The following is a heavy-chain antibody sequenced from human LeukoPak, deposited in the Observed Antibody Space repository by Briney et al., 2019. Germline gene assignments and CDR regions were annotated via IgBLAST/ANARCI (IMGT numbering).Heavy chain of an antibody. Sequence: GGSLRLSCAASGFTFTTYAMSWVRQAPGKGLEWVSAISGRGGTTYYADSVKGRFTISRDNSKNTVSLQMNSLRAEDTAVYYCAKVRGAVAITFLDYWGQGTLVTVSS. CDR1: GFTFTTYA. J-gene: IGHJ4*02. V-gene: IGHV3-23*01. CDR2: ISGRGGTT. D-gene: IGHD3-22*01. CDR3: AKVRGAVAITFLDY.